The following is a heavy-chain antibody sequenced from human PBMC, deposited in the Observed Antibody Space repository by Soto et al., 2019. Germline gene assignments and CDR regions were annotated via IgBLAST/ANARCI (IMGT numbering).Heavy chain of an antibody. CDR1: GYASTFITYY. Sequence: SSVKVSCKASGYASTFITYYIHWIRQAPGQGLEWLGMINPNGASTNYADSVKGRFTISRDNAKNSLYLQMNSLRAEDTAVYYCARGRFLECLHFDYWGQGTLVTVSS. V-gene: IGHV1-46*04. CDR3: ARGRFLECLHFDY. J-gene: IGHJ4*02. D-gene: IGHD3-3*01. CDR2: INPNGAST.